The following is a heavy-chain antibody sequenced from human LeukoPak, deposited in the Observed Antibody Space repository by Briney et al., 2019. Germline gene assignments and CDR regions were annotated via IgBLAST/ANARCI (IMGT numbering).Heavy chain of an antibody. D-gene: IGHD2-15*01. Sequence: SETLSLTCTVSGGSISSSSYYWGWIRQPPGKGLEWIGEINHSGSTNYNPSLKSRVTISVDTSKNQFSLKLGSVTAADTAVYYCARGSQSLGYCSGGSCRAKIFDYWGQGTLVTVSS. V-gene: IGHV4-39*07. CDR3: ARGSQSLGYCSGGSCRAKIFDY. CDR2: INHSGST. CDR1: GGSISSSSYY. J-gene: IGHJ4*02.